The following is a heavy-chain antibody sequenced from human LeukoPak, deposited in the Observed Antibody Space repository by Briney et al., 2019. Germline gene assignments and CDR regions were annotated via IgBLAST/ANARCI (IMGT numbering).Heavy chain of an antibody. D-gene: IGHD3-22*01. CDR2: ISSSSSYI. V-gene: IGHV3-21*01. CDR3: AKGSAYYYDSSGGAFDI. J-gene: IGHJ3*02. CDR1: GFTFSSYS. Sequence: GGSLRLSCAASGFTFSSYSMNWVRQAPGKGLEWVSSISSSSSYIYYADSVKGRFTISRDNSKNTLYLQMNSLRAEDTAVYYCAKGSAYYYDSSGGAFDIWGQGTMVTVSS.